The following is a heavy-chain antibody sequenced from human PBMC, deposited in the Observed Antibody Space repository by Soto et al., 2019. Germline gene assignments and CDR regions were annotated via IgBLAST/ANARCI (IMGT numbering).Heavy chain of an antibody. D-gene: IGHD5-12*01. V-gene: IGHV4-31*03. Sequence: QVQLQESGPGLVKPSQTLSLTCTVSGGSISSGGYYWSWIRQHPGKGLEWIGYIYYSGSTYYNPSLKSRVTIAVDTSKNQFALKLSSVTAAATAVYYCAREEGGYDYWYFDLWGRGTLVTVSS. J-gene: IGHJ2*01. CDR2: IYYSGST. CDR3: AREEGGYDYWYFDL. CDR1: GGSISSGGYY.